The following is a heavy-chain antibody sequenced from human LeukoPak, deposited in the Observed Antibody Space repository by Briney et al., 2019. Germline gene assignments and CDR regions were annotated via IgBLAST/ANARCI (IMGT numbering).Heavy chain of an antibody. J-gene: IGHJ4*02. D-gene: IGHD6-13*01. Sequence: GGSLGLSCAASGFPSNAYWMTWVRQAPGKGLEWVANIRQDGDTKYYVDSVKGRFTISRDNAMNSLYLQMNSLRAEDTAIYYCARSLPYGTTWYGRSDFWGQGTLVTVSS. V-gene: IGHV3-7*03. CDR2: IRQDGDTK. CDR3: ARSLPYGTTWYGRSDF. CDR1: GFPSNAYW.